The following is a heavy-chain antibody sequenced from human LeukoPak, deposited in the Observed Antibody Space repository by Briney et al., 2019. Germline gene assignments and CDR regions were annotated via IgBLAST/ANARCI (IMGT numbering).Heavy chain of an antibody. J-gene: IGHJ4*02. Sequence: GGSLRLSCAASGFTFSSYWMSWVRQAPGKGREWVANIKQDGSEKYYVDSVKGRFTISRDNAKNSLYLQMNSLRAKDTAVYYCASWGNWNYVFDYWGQGTLVTVSS. CDR2: IKQDGSEK. CDR1: GFTFSSYW. CDR3: ASWGNWNYVFDY. V-gene: IGHV3-7*01. D-gene: IGHD1-7*01.